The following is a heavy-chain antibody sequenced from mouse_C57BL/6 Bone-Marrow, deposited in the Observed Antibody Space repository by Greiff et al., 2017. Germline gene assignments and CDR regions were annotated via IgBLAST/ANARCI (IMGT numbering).Heavy chain of an antibody. Sequence: QVQLQQSGPELVKPGASVKISCKASGYAFSSSWMNWVKQRPGKGLEWIGRIYPGDGDTNYNGKFKGKATLTADKSSSTAYMQLSSLTSEDSAVYFCGAQATGYFDYWGQGTTLTVSS. CDR3: GAQATGYFDY. J-gene: IGHJ2*01. V-gene: IGHV1-82*01. CDR2: IYPGDGDT. CDR1: GYAFSSSW. D-gene: IGHD3-2*02.